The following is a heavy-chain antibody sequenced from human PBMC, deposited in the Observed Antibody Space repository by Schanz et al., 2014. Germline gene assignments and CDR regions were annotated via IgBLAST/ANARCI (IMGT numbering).Heavy chain of an antibody. V-gene: IGHV3-21*01. CDR3: VRDSFFAFGY. J-gene: IGHJ4*02. CDR2: VSRSTPDI. D-gene: IGHD3-3*01. Sequence: EVQLVDSGGGLVKPGGSLRLSCTASGFPFSGNAMHWVRQAPGKGLEWVSYVSRSTPDIYYADSVKGRFTMSRDNAKNSVFLQMNSLRAEDTAVYYCVRDSFFAFGYWGQGTLVAVSS. CDR1: GFPFSGNA.